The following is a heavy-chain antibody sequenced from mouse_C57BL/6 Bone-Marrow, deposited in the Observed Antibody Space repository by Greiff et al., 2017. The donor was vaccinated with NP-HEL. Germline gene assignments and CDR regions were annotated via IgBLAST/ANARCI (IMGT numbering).Heavy chain of an antibody. CDR3: ARALWYYYGSSSYYFDY. V-gene: IGHV1-39*01. D-gene: IGHD1-1*01. J-gene: IGHJ2*01. CDR1: GYSFTDYN. Sequence: VHVKQSGPELVKPGASVKISCKASGYSFTDYNMNWVKQSNGKSLEWIGVINPNYGTTSYNQKFKGKATLTVDQSSSTAYMQLNSLTSEDSAVYYCARALWYYYGSSSYYFDYWGQGTTLTVSS. CDR2: INPNYGTT.